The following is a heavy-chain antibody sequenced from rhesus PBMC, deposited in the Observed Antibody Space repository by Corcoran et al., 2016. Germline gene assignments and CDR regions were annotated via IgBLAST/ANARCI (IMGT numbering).Heavy chain of an antibody. CDR1: GGSISGYY. J-gene: IGHJ4*01. CDR3: ASDQRMNTVTQFDY. V-gene: IGHV4S14*01. Sequence: QLQLQESGPGLVKPSETLSVTCAVSGGSISGYYYWIWIRQPPGKGLEWIGGIYGSGGSNYLNPSFKSRVTLSVDTSKNQFSRKLSSVTAADTAVYYCASDQRMNTVTQFDYWGQGVLVTVSS. D-gene: IGHD4-23*01. CDR2: IYGSGGSN.